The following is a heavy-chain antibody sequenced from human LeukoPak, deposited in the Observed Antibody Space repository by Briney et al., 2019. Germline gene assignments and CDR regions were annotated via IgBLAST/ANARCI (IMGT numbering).Heavy chain of an antibody. CDR3: AREISPHQTPGDISYGPYFDN. Sequence: ASVKVSCKASGGTFSSYAISWVRQAPGQGLEWMGRIIPILGIANYAQKFQGRVTITADEFTSTAYMELSSLKSEDTAVYYCAREISPHQTPGDISYGPYFDNWGQGTLVTVSS. J-gene: IGHJ4*02. CDR2: IIPILGIA. D-gene: IGHD4-17*01. V-gene: IGHV1-69*04. CDR1: GGTFSSYA.